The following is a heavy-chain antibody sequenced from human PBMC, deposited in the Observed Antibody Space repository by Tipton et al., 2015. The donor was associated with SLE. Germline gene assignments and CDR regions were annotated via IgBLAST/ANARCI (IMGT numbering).Heavy chain of an antibody. CDR3: ARDRPYTTSWLRFDY. Sequence: GSLRLSCAASGFTFSSYTMNWVRQAPGKGLEWVSSISSSSTYIYYTDSVKGRFTVSRDNAKNSLYLQMDSLRAEDTAVYYCARDRPYTTSWLRFDYWGQGALVTVSA. CDR1: GFTFSSYT. J-gene: IGHJ4*02. CDR2: ISSSSTYI. D-gene: IGHD5-18*01. V-gene: IGHV3-21*03.